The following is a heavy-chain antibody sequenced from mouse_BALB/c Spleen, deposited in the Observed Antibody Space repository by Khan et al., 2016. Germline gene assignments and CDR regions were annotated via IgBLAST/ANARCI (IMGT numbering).Heavy chain of an antibody. J-gene: IGHJ1*01. CDR3: ARAPPRWYFDV. CDR2: ISYSGST. CDR1: GYSITSDYA. V-gene: IGHV3-2*02. Sequence: VQLKESGPGLVKPSQSLSLTCTVTGYSITSDYAWNWIRQFPGNKLEWMGYISYSGSTSYNPSLKSRISIPRDTSKNQFFLQLNSVTTEDTATYYCARAPPRWYFDVWGAGTTVTVSS.